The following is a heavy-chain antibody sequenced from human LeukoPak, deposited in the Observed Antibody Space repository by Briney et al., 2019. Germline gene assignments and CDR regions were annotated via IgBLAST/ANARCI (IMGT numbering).Heavy chain of an antibody. V-gene: IGHV1-3*01. CDR3: ASISDSSGYPFDY. Sequence: ASVKVSCKASGYTFTRNGIHWVRQAPGQRLEWMGWIIAGNGNTKYSQKFQDRVTITRDTSASTAYMELSSLRSEDTAVYYCASISDSSGYPFDYWGQGTLVTVSS. CDR2: IIAGNGNT. J-gene: IGHJ4*02. CDR1: GYTFTRNG. D-gene: IGHD3-22*01.